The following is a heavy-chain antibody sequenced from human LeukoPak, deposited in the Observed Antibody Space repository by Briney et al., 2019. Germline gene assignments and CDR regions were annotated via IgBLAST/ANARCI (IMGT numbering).Heavy chain of an antibody. V-gene: IGHV3-43*02. CDR1: GVTIGPYA. J-gene: IGHJ6*02. D-gene: IGHD2/OR15-2a*01. CDR3: ATWAFYHNLDV. Sequence: GGSLRLSCAASGVTIGPYAMYWVRQGPGGGRGWVSVIKTDGSGTFYADSVRGRFTTSRDNSKNSLYLQMNSLTSEDTALYYCATWAFYHNLDVWGQGTTVIVSS. CDR2: IKTDGSGT.